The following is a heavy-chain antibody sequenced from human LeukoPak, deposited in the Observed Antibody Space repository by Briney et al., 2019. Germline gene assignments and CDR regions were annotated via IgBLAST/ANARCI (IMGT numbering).Heavy chain of an antibody. D-gene: IGHD1-26*01. J-gene: IGHJ4*02. CDR3: ARDRYSGSYWGYYFDY. V-gene: IGHV3-48*01. Sequence: GGSLRLSCAASGFTFSFYSMNWVRQAPGKGLEWVSYISSSSNTIYYADSVKGRFTISRDNAKNSLYLQINSLRAEDTAVYYCARDRYSGSYWGYYFDYWGQGTLVTVSS. CDR2: ISSSSNTI. CDR1: GFTFSFYS.